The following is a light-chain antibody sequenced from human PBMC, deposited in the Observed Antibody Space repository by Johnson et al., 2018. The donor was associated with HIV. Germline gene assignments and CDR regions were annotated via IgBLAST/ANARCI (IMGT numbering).Light chain of an antibody. CDR1: SSNIGNNY. Sequence: QSVLTQPPSVSAAPGQKVTISCSGSSSNIGNNYVSWYQHLPGRAPKLLIYDNHKRPSGIPDRFSGSKSGTSATLGITGLQTGDEADYYCGTWDSSLSAEVFGTGTKVTVL. CDR2: DNH. CDR3: GTWDSSLSAEV. J-gene: IGLJ1*01. V-gene: IGLV1-51*01.